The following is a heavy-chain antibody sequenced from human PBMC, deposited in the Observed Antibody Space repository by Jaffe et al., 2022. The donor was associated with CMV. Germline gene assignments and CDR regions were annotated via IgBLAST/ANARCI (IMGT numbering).Heavy chain of an antibody. CDR3: AKPSSMVGGVFAD. CDR1: GFTFGDYI. J-gene: IGHJ4*02. V-gene: IGHV3-43*01. Sequence: EVQLVESGGIVVQPGGSLRLSCAASGFTFGDYIMHWIRQTPGKGLEWVSLINWDGETTYHADSVQGRFTISRDNSKNSLYLQMNSLRPEDTGLYYCAKPSSMVGGVFADWGQGTLVTVSS. D-gene: IGHD3-10*01. CDR2: INWDGETT.